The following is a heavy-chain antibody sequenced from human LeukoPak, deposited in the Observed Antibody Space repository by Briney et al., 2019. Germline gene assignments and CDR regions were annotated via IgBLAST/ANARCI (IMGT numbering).Heavy chain of an antibody. CDR1: GFTFSSYG. J-gene: IGHJ4*02. CDR3: AKDFTVGYYYDSSGLNFDY. V-gene: IGHV3-33*06. D-gene: IGHD3-22*01. CDR2: IWYDGSNK. Sequence: PGGSLRLSCAASGFTFSSYGMHWVRQAPGKGLEWVAVIWYDGSNKYYAGSVKGRFTISRDNSKNTLYLQMNSLRAEDTAVYYCAKDFTVGYYYDSSGLNFDYWGQGTLVTVSS.